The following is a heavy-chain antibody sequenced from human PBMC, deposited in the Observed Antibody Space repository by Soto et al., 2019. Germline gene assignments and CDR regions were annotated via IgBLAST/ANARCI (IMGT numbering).Heavy chain of an antibody. J-gene: IGHJ6*02. CDR2: IYYSGST. CDR3: ARDATEYSSSSGNRLSYYYGMDV. D-gene: IGHD6-6*01. Sequence: PSETLSLTCSVSGGSISSGDYYWNWIRQPPGKGLEWIGHIYYSGSTYYNPSLKSRVTISVDTSKNQFSLKLSSVTAADTAVYYCARDATEYSSSSGNRLSYYYGMDVWGQGTTVTVSS. V-gene: IGHV4-30-4*01. CDR1: GGSISSGDYY.